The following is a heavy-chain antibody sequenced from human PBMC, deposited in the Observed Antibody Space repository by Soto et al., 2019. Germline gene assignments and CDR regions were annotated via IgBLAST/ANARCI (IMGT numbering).Heavy chain of an antibody. CDR1: GGPISSSNW. D-gene: IGHD4-17*01. CDR3: ARGHDYGDYPSSWFDP. CDR2: IYHSGST. J-gene: IGHJ5*02. V-gene: IGHV4-4*02. Sequence: LSLTCAVSGGPISSSNWWSWVRQPPGKGLEWIGEIYHSGSTYYNPSLKSRVTISVDTSKNQFSLKLSSVTAADTAVYYCARGHDYGDYPSSWFDPWGQGTLVTVSS.